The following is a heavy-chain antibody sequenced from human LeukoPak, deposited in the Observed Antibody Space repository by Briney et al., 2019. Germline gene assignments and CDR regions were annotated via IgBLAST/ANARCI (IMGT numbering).Heavy chain of an antibody. CDR1: GFTFSSYS. CDR3: ARRYCSGGSCYVLDAFDI. CDR2: ISSSSSYI. J-gene: IGHJ3*02. D-gene: IGHD2-15*01. V-gene: IGHV3-21*01. Sequence: PGGSLRLSCVASGFTFSSYSMNWVRQAPGKGLEWVSSISSSSSYIYYADSVKGRVTISRDNAKNSLDLQMNSLRAEDTSVYYCARRYCSGGSCYVLDAFDIWGQGTMVTVSS.